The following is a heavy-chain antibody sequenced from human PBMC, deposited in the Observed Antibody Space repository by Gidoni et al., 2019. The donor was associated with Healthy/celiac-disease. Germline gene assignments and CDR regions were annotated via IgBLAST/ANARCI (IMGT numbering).Heavy chain of an antibody. Sequence: QVQLVESGGGVVQPGRSLRLSCAASGFTFSSYAMHWVRQAPGKVLEWVAVISYDGSNKYYADSVKCLFTISRDNSKNTLYLQMNSLRAEDTAVYYCARDPGALGIVPWGQGTLVTVSS. CDR3: ARDPGALGIVP. V-gene: IGHV3-30-3*01. CDR2: ISYDGSNK. D-gene: IGHD7-27*01. J-gene: IGHJ5*02. CDR1: GFTFSSYA.